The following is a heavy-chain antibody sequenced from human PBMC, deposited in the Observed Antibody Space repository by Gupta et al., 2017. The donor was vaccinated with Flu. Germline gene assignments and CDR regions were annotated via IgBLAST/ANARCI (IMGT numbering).Heavy chain of an antibody. J-gene: IGHJ4*02. Sequence: EVQLVESGGGLVQPGRSLRLSCAASGFTFDDYAMHWVRQAPGKGLEWVSGISWNSGSIGYADSVKGRFTISRDNAKNSLYLQMNSLRAEDTALYYCAKDIKTRGSYLLYYFDYWGQGTLVTVSS. CDR1: GFTFDDYA. V-gene: IGHV3-9*01. CDR3: AKDIKTRGSYLLYYFDY. D-gene: IGHD1-26*01. CDR2: ISWNSGSI.